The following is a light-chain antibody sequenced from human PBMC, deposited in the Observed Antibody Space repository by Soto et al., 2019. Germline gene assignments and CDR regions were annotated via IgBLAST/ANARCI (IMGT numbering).Light chain of an antibody. Sequence: NFMLTQPHSVSESPGKTVTMSCTRSSGSIASNYVQWYQQRPGSAPTPVIYEDNERPSGVPDRFSGSIDSSSNSASLTISGLKTDDEADYYCQSYHSGNVVFGGGTQLTVL. CDR2: EDN. CDR3: QSYHSGNVV. CDR1: SGSIASNY. J-gene: IGLJ7*01. V-gene: IGLV6-57*04.